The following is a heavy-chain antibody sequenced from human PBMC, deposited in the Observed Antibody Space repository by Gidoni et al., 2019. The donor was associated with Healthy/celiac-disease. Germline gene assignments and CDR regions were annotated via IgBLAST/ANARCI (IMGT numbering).Heavy chain of an antibody. Sequence: EVQLVESGGGLVKPGGSLRLSCAASGFTVSNAWMNWVRQAPGKGLEGVGRIKSKTDGGTTDYAAPVKGRFTISRDDSKNTLYLQMNSLKTEDTAVYYCTTDPNAVGVVTAALDYWGQGTLVTVSS. CDR1: GFTVSNAW. D-gene: IGHD3-3*01. CDR3: TTDPNAVGVVTAALDY. V-gene: IGHV3-15*07. CDR2: IKSKTDGGTT. J-gene: IGHJ4*02.